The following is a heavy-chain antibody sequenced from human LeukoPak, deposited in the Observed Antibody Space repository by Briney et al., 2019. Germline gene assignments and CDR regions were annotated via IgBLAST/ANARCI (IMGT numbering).Heavy chain of an antibody. D-gene: IGHD4-17*01. J-gene: IGHJ6*04. CDR3: VATALRRRKDYYGMDV. Sequence: SETLSLTCTVSGGSISSYYWSWIRQPPGKGLEWIGYIYYSGSTNYNPSLKSRVTISVDTSKNQFSLKLSSVTAADTAVYHCVATALRRRKDYYGMDVWGKGTTVTVSS. V-gene: IGHV4-59*01. CDR1: GGSISSYY. CDR2: IYYSGST.